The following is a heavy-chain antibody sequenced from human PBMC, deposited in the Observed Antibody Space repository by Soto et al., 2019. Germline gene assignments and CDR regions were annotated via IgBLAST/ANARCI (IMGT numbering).Heavy chain of an antibody. CDR1: GFTFSDYY. D-gene: IGHD6-13*01. V-gene: IGHV3-11*05. J-gene: IGHJ2*01. CDR3: ARTIVAAGGRRYFDL. CDR2: INSSSSYT. Sequence: QVQLVESGGGLVKPGGSLRLSCAASGFTFSDYYMSWIRQAPGKGLEWVSYINSSSSYTNYADSVKGRFTISRDNAKNSLYLQMNSLRAEDTAVYYCARTIVAAGGRRYFDLWGRGTLLTVSS.